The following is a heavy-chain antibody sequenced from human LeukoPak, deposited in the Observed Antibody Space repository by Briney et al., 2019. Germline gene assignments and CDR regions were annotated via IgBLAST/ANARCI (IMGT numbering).Heavy chain of an antibody. D-gene: IGHD2/OR15-2a*01. CDR1: GDSISSSY. CDR2: IHYSGST. J-gene: IGHJ3*02. Sequence: SETLSLTCSVSGDSISSSYWSWIRQPPGKGLEWIGYIHYSGSTNYNPSLKSRVSISVDTSEIQFSLKLSSVTTADTAVYYCARDCNISFFDIWGQGTMVTVSS. V-gene: IGHV4-59*01. CDR3: ARDCNISFFDI.